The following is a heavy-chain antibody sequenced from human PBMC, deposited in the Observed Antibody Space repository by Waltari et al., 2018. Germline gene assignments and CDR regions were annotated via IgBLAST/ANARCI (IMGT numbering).Heavy chain of an antibody. CDR2: IYTSGST. D-gene: IGHD3-10*01. Sequence: QVQLQESGPGLVKPSQTLSLTCTVSGGSISSGSYYWSWIRQPAGKGLEWIGRIYTSGSTNYNPSLKSRVTISVDTSKNQFSLKLSSVTAADTAVYYCARDSIYYGSGTYDAFDIWGQGTMVTVSS. CDR3: ARDSIYYGSGTYDAFDI. CDR1: GGSISSGSYY. J-gene: IGHJ3*02. V-gene: IGHV4-61*02.